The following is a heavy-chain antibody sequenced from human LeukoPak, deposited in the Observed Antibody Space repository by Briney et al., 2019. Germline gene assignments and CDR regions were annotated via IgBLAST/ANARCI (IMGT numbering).Heavy chain of an antibody. V-gene: IGHV5-51*01. CDR3: SGTLTYIGH. CDR2: IHPGDSDT. CDR1: GFDFPNYW. Sequence: GESLRISCTTSGFDFPNYWIGWVRQTPGKGLEWMMIIHPGDSDTRYNPSFEGQVSISVDKSISTVYLQWRSLKASDSALYFGSGTLTYIGHWGQGTLVTVSS. D-gene: IGHD3-10*01. J-gene: IGHJ4*02.